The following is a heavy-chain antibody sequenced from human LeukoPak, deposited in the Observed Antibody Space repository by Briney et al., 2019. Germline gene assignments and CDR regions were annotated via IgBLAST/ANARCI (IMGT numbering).Heavy chain of an antibody. V-gene: IGHV3-21*01. CDR2: ISSSSSYI. J-gene: IGHJ4*02. Sequence: GGSLRLSCAASGFTFSSYSMNWVRQAPGKGLEWVSSISSSSSYIYYADSVKGRFTISRDNAKNSLYLQMNSLRAEDTAVYYCARDGDYGSGSLDYGGQGTLVTVSS. D-gene: IGHD3-10*01. CDR1: GFTFSSYS. CDR3: ARDGDYGSGSLDY.